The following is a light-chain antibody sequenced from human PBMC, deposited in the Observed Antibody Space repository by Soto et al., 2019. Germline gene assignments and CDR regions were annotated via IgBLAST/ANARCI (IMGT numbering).Light chain of an antibody. CDR2: DAT. CDR1: QRVSNNF. Sequence: VVLPQFPGTLSLSPGETATLSCGASQRVSNNFLGWYQQKPGLPPRLLIYDATSRANGIPERFSGRGSGTHFTLTISRLEPEDFAVYYCQQYGSTPWTFGRGTKVEMK. J-gene: IGKJ1*01. CDR3: QQYGSTPWT. V-gene: IGKV3D-20*01.